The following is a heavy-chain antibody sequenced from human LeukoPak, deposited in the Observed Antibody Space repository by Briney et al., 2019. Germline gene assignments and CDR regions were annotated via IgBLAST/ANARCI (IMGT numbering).Heavy chain of an antibody. Sequence: SSVKVSCKASGGTFSSYAISWVRQAPGQGLEWMGGIIPIFGTANYAQKIQGRVTITADESTSTAYMELSSLRSEDTAVYYCASRDGGGFGVVYYFDYWGQGTLVTVSS. V-gene: IGHV1-69*01. J-gene: IGHJ4*02. D-gene: IGHD3-3*01. CDR1: GGTFSSYA. CDR3: ASRDGGGFGVVYYFDY. CDR2: IIPIFGTA.